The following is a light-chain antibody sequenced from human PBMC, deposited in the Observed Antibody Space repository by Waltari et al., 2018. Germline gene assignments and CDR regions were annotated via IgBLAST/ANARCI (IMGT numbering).Light chain of an antibody. Sequence: QSALTQPRPVSGSPGQSVTISCTGTSSDVGGYNYVSWYQQHPGKAPKLMIYDVSKRPSGVPDRFSGSKSGNTASLTISGLQAEDEADYYCCSYAGSRVVFGGGTKLTVL. CDR3: CSYAGSRVV. CDR1: SSDVGGYNY. J-gene: IGLJ2*01. V-gene: IGLV2-11*01. CDR2: DVS.